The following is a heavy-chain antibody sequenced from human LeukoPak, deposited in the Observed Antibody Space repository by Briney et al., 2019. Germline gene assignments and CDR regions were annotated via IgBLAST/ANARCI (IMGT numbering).Heavy chain of an antibody. CDR3: ARGDGYNFFDY. D-gene: IGHD5-24*01. J-gene: IGHJ4*02. CDR1: GFSVTNNY. CDR2: FYVGGAT. Sequence: GGSLRLSCAVSGFSVTNNYMSWVRQAPGKGLEWVSVFYVGGATYYADSVKGRFTISRDNSENTLYLQMKSLRAEDTAVYYCARGDGYNFFDYWGQGTLATVSS. V-gene: IGHV3-53*01.